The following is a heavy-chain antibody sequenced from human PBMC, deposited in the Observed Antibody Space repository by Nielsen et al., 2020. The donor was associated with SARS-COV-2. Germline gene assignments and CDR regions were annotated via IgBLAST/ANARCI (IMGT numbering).Heavy chain of an antibody. V-gene: IGHV3-21*01. CDR3: ARDQGYCTTTSRYSVGGYFDY. Sequence: VRQAPGKGLEWVSSITSTSTYIYYADSVKGRFTISRDNAKNSLYLQMDSLRAEDTAVYYCARDQGYCTTTSRYSVGGYFDYWGQGILVTVSS. CDR2: ITSTSTYI. J-gene: IGHJ4*02. D-gene: IGHD2-2*01.